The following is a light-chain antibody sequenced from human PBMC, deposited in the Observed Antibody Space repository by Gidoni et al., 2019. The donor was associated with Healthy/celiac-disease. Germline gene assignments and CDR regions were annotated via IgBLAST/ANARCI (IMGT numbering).Light chain of an antibody. CDR2: WAS. CDR1: QSVLYSSNNKNY. Sequence: DIVMTQSPDSLAVSLGERATINCKSSQSVLYSSNNKNYLAWYQQKPGQPPKLLIYWASTRESGVPDRCSGCGSGTDFTLTIISLQAEDVAVYYCQQYYSTWTFGQGTKLEIK. V-gene: IGKV4-1*01. CDR3: QQYYSTWT. J-gene: IGKJ1*01.